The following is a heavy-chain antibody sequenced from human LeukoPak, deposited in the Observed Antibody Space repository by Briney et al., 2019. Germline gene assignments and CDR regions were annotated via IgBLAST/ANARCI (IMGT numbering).Heavy chain of an antibody. D-gene: IGHD6-19*01. J-gene: IGHJ5*02. CDR1: GGSISSGSYY. CDR2: IYTSGST. V-gene: IGHV4-61*02. Sequence: SQTLSLTCTVSGGSISSGSYYWSWIRQPAGKGLKWIGRIYTSGSTNYNPSLKSRVTISVDTSKNQFSLKLSSVTAADTAVYYCARDPSAVAAGWFDPWGQGTLVTVSS. CDR3: ARDPSAVAAGWFDP.